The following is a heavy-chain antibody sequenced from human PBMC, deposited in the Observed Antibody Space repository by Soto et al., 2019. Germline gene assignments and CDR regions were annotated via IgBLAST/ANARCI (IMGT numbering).Heavy chain of an antibody. Sequence: SETLSLTCTVSGGSIGSSSYYWGWIRQPPGKGLEWIGSIYDRGSTYSNPSLKSRLTTSLDTSKNQFSLKLSSVTAADTAVYYCARGGRRSPVMDVWGQGTTVT. J-gene: IGHJ6*02. V-gene: IGHV4-39*07. CDR3: ARGGRRSPVMDV. CDR1: GGSIGSSSYY. CDR2: IYDRGST.